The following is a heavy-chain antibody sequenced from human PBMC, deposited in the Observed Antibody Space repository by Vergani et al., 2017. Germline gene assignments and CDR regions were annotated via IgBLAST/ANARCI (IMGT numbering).Heavy chain of an antibody. J-gene: IGHJ3*02. CDR1: GGSFSGYY. D-gene: IGHD2-2*01. CDR2: INHSGST. V-gene: IGHV4-34*01. CDR3: AEVCSSTSCYGVGAFDI. Sequence: QVQLQQWGAGLLKPSETLSLTCAVYGGSFSGYYWSWIRQPPGKGLEWIGEINHSGSTNYNPSLKSRVTISVDTSKNQFSLKLIAVTAADTAVYYCAEVCSSTSCYGVGAFDIWGQGTMVTVSS.